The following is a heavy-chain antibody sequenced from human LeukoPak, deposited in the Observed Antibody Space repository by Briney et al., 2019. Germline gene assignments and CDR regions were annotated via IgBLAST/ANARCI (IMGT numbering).Heavy chain of an antibody. CDR1: GGSISSYY. J-gene: IGHJ5*02. CDR3: ARGLYSNPSNNWFDP. D-gene: IGHD4-11*01. V-gene: IGHV4-59*12. Sequence: PSETLSLTCTVSGGSISSYYWSWIRQPPGKGLEWIGYIYYSGYTNYNPSLKSRVTISVDTSKNQFSLKLSSVTAADTAVYYCARGLYSNPSNNWFDPWGQGTLVTVSS. CDR2: IYYSGYT.